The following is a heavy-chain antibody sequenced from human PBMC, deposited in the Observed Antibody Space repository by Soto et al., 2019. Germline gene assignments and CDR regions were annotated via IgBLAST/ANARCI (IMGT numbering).Heavy chain of an antibody. V-gene: IGHV1-18*01. CDR1: GYTFSDYA. J-gene: IGHJ2*01. CDR2: ISASTRNT. D-gene: IGHD2-15*01. Sequence: QVQLVQSGGEVKKPGASVKVSCQASGYTFSDYAISWVRQAPGQGLEWMGWISASTRNTDQAQNFQGRDIMTLDTPTNTAYMELRSLRSDDTAVYYCVRCYCSVGSCYACWHFDLWGRGTLVTDSS. CDR3: VRCYCSVGSCYACWHFDL.